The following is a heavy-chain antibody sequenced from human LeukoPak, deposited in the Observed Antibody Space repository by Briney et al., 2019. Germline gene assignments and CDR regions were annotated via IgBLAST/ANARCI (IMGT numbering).Heavy chain of an antibody. CDR1: QFTFKNYW. D-gene: IGHD2-21*02. V-gene: IGHV3-74*03. Sequence: GGSLRLSCVASQFTFKNYWMHRVRQAPGGGLEWLSYISPDGSSTTYADSVRGRFTISRDNAKNTLYLQMNSLRAEDTAVYFCATAWSYWGQGTLVTVSS. J-gene: IGHJ4*02. CDR3: ATAWSY. CDR2: ISPDGSST.